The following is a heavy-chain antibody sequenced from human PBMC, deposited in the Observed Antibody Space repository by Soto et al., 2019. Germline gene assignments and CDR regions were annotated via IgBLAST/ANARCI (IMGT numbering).Heavy chain of an antibody. V-gene: IGHV4-4*07. CDR3: ARGQRFSDWFDP. Sequence: SETLSLTCTVAGGAISGYCWTWIRQPAGKGLEWIGRIYSSGSTKYNPSLKSRVTMSLDTSKNQISLRLSSVTAADTAVYYCARGQRFSDWFDPWGQRTLVTVSS. CDR2: IYSSGST. D-gene: IGHD3-3*01. CDR1: GGAISGYC. J-gene: IGHJ5*02.